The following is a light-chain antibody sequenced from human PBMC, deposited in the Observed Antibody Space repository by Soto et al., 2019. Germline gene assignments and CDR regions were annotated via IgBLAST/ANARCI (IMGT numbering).Light chain of an antibody. CDR2: GNS. CDR1: SSNIGAGYD. CDR3: QSDDSSLSAYVV. J-gene: IGLJ2*01. Sequence: QSVLTQPPSVSGAPGQRVTISCTGSSSNIGAGYDVHWYQQLPGTAPKLLIYGNSNRPSGVPDRFSGSKSGTSASLASTGLQAEDEADDYCQSDDSSLSAYVVFGGGTKVTVL. V-gene: IGLV1-40*01.